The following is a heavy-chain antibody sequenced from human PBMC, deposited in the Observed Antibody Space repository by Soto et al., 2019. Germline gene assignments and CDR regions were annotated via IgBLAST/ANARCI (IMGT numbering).Heavy chain of an antibody. CDR2: IIPIFGTA. J-gene: IGHJ6*02. CDR3: AREREDCSSTSCYGYCGMDV. CDR1: GGTFSSYA. V-gene: IGHV1-69*01. Sequence: QVQLVQSGAEVKKPGSSVKVSCKASGGTFSSYAISWVRQAPGQGLEWMGGIIPIFGTANYAQKFQGRVTITADESTSTAYMELSSLRSEDTAVYYCAREREDCSSTSCYGYCGMDVWGQGTTVTVSS. D-gene: IGHD2-2*01.